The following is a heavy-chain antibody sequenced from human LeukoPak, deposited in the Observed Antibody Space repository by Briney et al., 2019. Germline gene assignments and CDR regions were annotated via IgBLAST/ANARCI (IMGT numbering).Heavy chain of an antibody. J-gene: IGHJ4*02. CDR3: ARDPDRDGYSHFDY. CDR1: GYTFTSYG. D-gene: IGHD5-24*01. CDR2: ISAYNGNT. Sequence: ASVKVSCKASGYTFTSYGSSWVRQAPGQGLEWMGWISAYNGNTNYAQKLQGRVTMTTDTSTSTAYMELSSLRSEDTAVYYCARDPDRDGYSHFDYWGQGTLVTVSS. V-gene: IGHV1-18*01.